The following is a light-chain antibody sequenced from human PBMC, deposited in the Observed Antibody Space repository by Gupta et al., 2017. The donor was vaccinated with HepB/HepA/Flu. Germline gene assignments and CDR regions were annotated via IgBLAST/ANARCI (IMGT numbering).Light chain of an antibody. Sequence: DIQMTQSPSSLSASVGDRVTLTCRASQSISSYLNWYQQKPGKAPKLLVYAASTLQTGVPSRFSGSGSWTDFTLTISSLQPEDFATYYCQQSYSTPLTFGPWTKVDIK. J-gene: IGKJ3*01. V-gene: IGKV1-39*01. CDR2: AAS. CDR3: QQSYSTPLT. CDR1: QSISSY.